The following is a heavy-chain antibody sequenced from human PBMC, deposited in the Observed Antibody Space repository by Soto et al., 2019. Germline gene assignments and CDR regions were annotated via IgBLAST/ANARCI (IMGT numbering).Heavy chain of an antibody. V-gene: IGHV1-18*04. D-gene: IGHD2-2*01. CDR1: GYTFTRYG. J-gene: IGHJ4*02. CDR3: ARDERGTCTSSTCYYFLY. CDR2: TSADNGDT. Sequence: QVQLVQSGAEVTEPGASVKVSCKASGYTFTRYGFSWVRQAPGLGLEWMAWTSADNGDTNYAPKLQGRVTLTTDTSTGTAYMELRSLRSDDTAVYSCARDERGTCTSSTCYYFLYWGQGTLVTVSS.